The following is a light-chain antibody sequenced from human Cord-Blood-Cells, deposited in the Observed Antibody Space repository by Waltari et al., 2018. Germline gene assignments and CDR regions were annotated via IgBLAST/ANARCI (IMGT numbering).Light chain of an antibody. V-gene: IGLV7-43*01. Sequence: QTVVTQEPSLTVSPGGTVTPTCASTTGAVTSGYYPNWFQQKPGQAPRALLYSTSNKHSWTPARFSGSLLGGKAALTLSGVQPEDEAEYYCLLYYGGAWVFGGGTKLTVL. J-gene: IGLJ3*02. CDR1: TGAVTSGYY. CDR2: STS. CDR3: LLYYGGAWV.